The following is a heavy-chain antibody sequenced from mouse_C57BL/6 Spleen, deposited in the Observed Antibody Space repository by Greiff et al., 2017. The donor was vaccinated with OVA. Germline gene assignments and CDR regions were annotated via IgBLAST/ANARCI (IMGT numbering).Heavy chain of an antibody. CDR2: IWRGGST. Sequence: VQLQESGPGLVQPSQSLSITCTVSGFSLTSYGVHWVRQSPGKGLEWLGVIWRGGSTDYNAAFMSRLSITKDNSKSQVFFKMNSLQADDTAIYYCARGGSSYEVLDYWGQGTSVTVSS. CDR3: ARGGSSYEVLDY. J-gene: IGHJ4*01. CDR1: GFSLTSYG. D-gene: IGHD1-1*01. V-gene: IGHV2-5*01.